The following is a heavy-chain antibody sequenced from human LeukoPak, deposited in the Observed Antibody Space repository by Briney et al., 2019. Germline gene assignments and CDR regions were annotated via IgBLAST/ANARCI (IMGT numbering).Heavy chain of an antibody. CDR2: INHSGST. CDR3: ARGPAGYYYDSSGYYWDYFDY. J-gene: IGHJ4*02. CDR1: GGSFSGYY. V-gene: IGHV4-34*01. D-gene: IGHD3-22*01. Sequence: SETLSLTCAVYGGSFSGYYWSRIRQPPGKGLEWIGEINHSGSTNYNPSLKSRVTISVDTSKNQFSLKLSSVTAADTAVYYCARGPAGYYYDSSGYYWDYFDYWGQGTLVTVSS.